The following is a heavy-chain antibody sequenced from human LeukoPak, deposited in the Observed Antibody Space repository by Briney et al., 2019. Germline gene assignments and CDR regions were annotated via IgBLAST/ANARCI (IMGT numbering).Heavy chain of an antibody. CDR1: GGSISSYY. Sequence: SETLSLTCTVSGGSISSYYWSRIRQPPGKGLEWIGYIYYSGSTNYNPSLKSRVTISVDTSKNQFSLKLSSVTAADTAVYYCARGSGGECDYWGQGTLVTVSS. V-gene: IGHV4-59*01. CDR2: IYYSGST. CDR3: ARGSGGECDY. D-gene: IGHD3-10*01. J-gene: IGHJ4*02.